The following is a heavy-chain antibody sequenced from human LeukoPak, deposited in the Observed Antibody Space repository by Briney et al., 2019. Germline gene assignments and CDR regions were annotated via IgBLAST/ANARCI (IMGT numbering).Heavy chain of an antibody. CDR2: IIPIFGTA. CDR3: ARGDSSGWYIQAFDI. V-gene: IGHV1-69*06. Sequence: SVKVSCKASGGTFSSYAISWVRQAPGQGLEWMGGIIPIFGTANYAQKFQGRVTITADKSTSTAYMELSSLRSEDTAVYYCARGDSSGWYIQAFDIWGQGTMVTVSS. J-gene: IGHJ3*02. CDR1: GGTFSSYA. D-gene: IGHD6-19*01.